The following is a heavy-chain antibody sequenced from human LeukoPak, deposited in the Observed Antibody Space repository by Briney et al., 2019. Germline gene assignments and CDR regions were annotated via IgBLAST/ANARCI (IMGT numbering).Heavy chain of an antibody. CDR3: ARDSKYYYDTSRWRPPVDY. CDR1: GYTFTGYY. V-gene: IGHV1-2*04. J-gene: IGHJ4*02. D-gene: IGHD3-22*01. Sequence: ASVKVSCKASGYTFTGYYMHWVRQAPGQGLEWMGWINPNSGGTNYAQKFQGWVTMTRDTSISTAYMELSRLRSDDTAVYYCARDSKYYYDTSRWRPPVDYWGQGTLVTVSS. CDR2: INPNSGGT.